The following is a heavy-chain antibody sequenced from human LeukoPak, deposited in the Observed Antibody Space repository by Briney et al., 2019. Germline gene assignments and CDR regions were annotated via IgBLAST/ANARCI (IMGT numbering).Heavy chain of an antibody. J-gene: IGHJ5*02. D-gene: IGHD6-19*01. CDR1: GFTFTNYA. Sequence: GGSLRLSCAASGFTFTNYAMTWIRQAPGKGLEWVSYISYSVSTKYYADSVKGRFTISRDNTKNSLYLQMNSLRAEDTAVYYCARGSGSGWSLGWFDPWGQGTLVTVSS. V-gene: IGHV3-11*04. CDR2: ISYSVSTK. CDR3: ARGSGSGWSLGWFDP.